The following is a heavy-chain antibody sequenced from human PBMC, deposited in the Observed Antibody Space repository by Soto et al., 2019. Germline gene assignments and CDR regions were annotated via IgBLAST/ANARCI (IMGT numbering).Heavy chain of an antibody. CDR2: INHSGST. V-gene: IGHV4-34*01. CDR3: ARGVGSYYYYMDV. Sequence: QVQLPQWGAGLLKPSETLYLTCAVYGGPFSGYYWSWIRQPPGKGLEWIGEINHSGSTNYNPSLKSRVTIAVDTSKNQCSLKLSSVTAADTAVYYCARGVGSYYYYMDVWGKGTTVTVSS. CDR1: GGPFSGYY. J-gene: IGHJ6*03. D-gene: IGHD2-15*01.